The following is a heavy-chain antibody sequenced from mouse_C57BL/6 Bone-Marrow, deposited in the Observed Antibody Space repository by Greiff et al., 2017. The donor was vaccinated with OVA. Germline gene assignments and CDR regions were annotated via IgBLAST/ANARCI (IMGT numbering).Heavy chain of an antibody. J-gene: IGHJ2*01. CDR3: TTGDWYYFDY. V-gene: IGHV14-4*01. D-gene: IGHD3-3*01. CDR1: GFNIKDDY. Sequence: EVKLMESGAELVRPGASVKLSCTASGFNIKDDYMPWVQQRPEQGLEWIGWIDPENGDTEYASKFQGKATITADTSSNTAYLQLSSLTSEDTAVYYCTTGDWYYFDYWGQGTTLTVSS. CDR2: IDPENGDT.